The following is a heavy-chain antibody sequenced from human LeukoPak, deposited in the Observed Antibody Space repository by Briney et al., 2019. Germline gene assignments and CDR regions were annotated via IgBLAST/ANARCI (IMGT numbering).Heavy chain of an antibody. J-gene: IGHJ4*02. CDR1: GGSFSGYY. D-gene: IGHD6-13*01. CDR3: ARVLAAAGTSYFDY. CDR2: INHSGST. V-gene: IGHV4-34*01. Sequence: SETLSLTCAVYGGSFSGYYWSWIRQPPGKGLEWIGEINHSGSTNYNPSLKSRVTISVGTSKNQFSLKLSSVTAADTAVYYCARVLAAAGTSYFDYWGQGTLVTVSS.